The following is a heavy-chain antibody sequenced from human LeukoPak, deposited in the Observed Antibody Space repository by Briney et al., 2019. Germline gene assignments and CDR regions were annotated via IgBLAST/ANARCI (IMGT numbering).Heavy chain of an antibody. CDR1: GFTFSNYP. D-gene: IGHD6-19*01. CDR3: ARGIAVAGTFWFDQ. J-gene: IGHJ5*02. V-gene: IGHV3-30-3*01. Sequence: GGSLRLSCAASGFTFSNYPIHWVRQAPGKGLEWVAVISYDGSDKYYAHSVKGRFTISRDNSKNTLYLQMNSLRAEDTAVYYCARGIAVAGTFWFDQWGQGTLVTVSS. CDR2: ISYDGSDK.